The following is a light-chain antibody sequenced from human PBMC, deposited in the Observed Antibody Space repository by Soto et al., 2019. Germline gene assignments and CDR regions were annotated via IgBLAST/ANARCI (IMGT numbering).Light chain of an antibody. J-gene: IGLJ3*02. CDR2: RNN. V-gene: IGLV1-47*01. CDR3: AAWDDSLSARV. Sequence: QSVLTQPPSASGTPGQRVTISCSGSSSNIGSNYVYWYQQLPGTAPKLLIYRNNQRPSGVPDRVSGSKSGTSASLAISGLRSEDEADYYCAAWDDSLSARVFGGGTKLTVL. CDR1: SSNIGSNY.